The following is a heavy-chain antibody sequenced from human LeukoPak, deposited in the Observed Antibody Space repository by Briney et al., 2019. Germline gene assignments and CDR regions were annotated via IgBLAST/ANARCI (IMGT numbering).Heavy chain of an antibody. CDR3: VRDMADCSSTSCYAAYFDY. J-gene: IGHJ4*02. CDR2: IYTDGST. Sequence: RVGSLRLSCAASGFTVSGSYMSWVRQAPGKGLEWVSVIYTDGSTYYADCVKGRFTIYRDNSKNTLYLQMNSLRAEDTAVYYCVRDMADCSSTSCYAAYFDYWGQGTLVTLSS. V-gene: IGHV3-53*01. D-gene: IGHD2-2*01. CDR1: GFTVSGSY.